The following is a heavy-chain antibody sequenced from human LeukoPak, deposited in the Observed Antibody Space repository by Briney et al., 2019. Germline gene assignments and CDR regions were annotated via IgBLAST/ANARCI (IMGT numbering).Heavy chain of an antibody. Sequence: PWGSLRLSCAASGFTFSSYSMNWVRQAPGKGLEWLSYISSSSRTIYYADSVKGRFTISRDNANNSLYLQMNSLRAEDTAVYYCARDRYGDYDFDYWGQGTLVTVSS. CDR3: ARDRYGDYDFDY. J-gene: IGHJ4*02. V-gene: IGHV3-48*01. D-gene: IGHD4-17*01. CDR2: ISSSSRTI. CDR1: GFTFSSYS.